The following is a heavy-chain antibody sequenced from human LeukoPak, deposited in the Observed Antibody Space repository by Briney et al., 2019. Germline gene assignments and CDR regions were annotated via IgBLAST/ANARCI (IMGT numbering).Heavy chain of an antibody. V-gene: IGHV3-30*02. D-gene: IGHD3-10*01. J-gene: IGHJ4*02. CDR1: GSTFRNYG. CDR2: IRYDGSIK. CDR3: AKDVNVGGDYFDY. Sequence: PGGSLRLSCAASGSTFRNYGMHWVRLAPGKGLEWVAFIRYDGSIKYYVDSVKGRFTVSRDNSKNTLYLQMNSLRAEDTAVYYCAKDVNVGGDYFDYWGQGTLVTVSS.